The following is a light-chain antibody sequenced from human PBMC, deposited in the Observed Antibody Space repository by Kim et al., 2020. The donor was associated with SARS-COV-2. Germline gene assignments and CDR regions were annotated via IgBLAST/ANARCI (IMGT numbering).Light chain of an antibody. V-gene: IGKV1-17*01. CDR3: LQRYTYPRT. Sequence: ASVGDGVTITCRASQGIRDDVDGYQQKTGRAPKCLISATSKLKSGVPSRFGGSGSGTDFTLTIDSLQPEDFATYFCLQRYTYPRTFGQGTKVDIK. CDR2: ATS. CDR1: QGIRDD. J-gene: IGKJ1*01.